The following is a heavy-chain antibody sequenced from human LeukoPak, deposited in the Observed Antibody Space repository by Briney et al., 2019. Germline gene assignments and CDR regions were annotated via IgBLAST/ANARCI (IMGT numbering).Heavy chain of an antibody. V-gene: IGHV4-38-2*01. J-gene: IGHJ5*02. CDR1: GFTFSSYA. CDR2: MSHSGSA. CDR3: ARRSLREAYNRFDP. Sequence: PGGSLRLSCAASGFTFSSYAMSWVRQPPGKGLEWIGSMSHSGSAFYNPSLKSRVSISVDTSKNQFSLRVTSVTAADTALYYCARRSLREAYNRFDPWGQGTLVTVSS. D-gene: IGHD3-10*01.